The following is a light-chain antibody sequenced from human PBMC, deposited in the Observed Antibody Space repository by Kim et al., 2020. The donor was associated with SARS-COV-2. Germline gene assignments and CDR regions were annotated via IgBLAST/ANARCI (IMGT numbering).Light chain of an antibody. J-gene: IGLJ2*01. V-gene: IGLV2-14*03. Sequence: QSVLTQPASVSGSPGQSITISCTGTTSDVGVYNYVSWYQQHPGKAPKLMLYDVTNRPSGVSNRFSGSKSGNTASLIISGLQAEDEADYYCSSYTSSSTLVVFGGGTQLTVL. CDR2: DVT. CDR3: SSYTSSSTLVV. CDR1: TSDVGVYNY.